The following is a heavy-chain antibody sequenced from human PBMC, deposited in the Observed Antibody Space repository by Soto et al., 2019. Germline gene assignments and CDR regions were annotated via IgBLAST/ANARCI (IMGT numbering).Heavy chain of an antibody. D-gene: IGHD3-22*01. CDR3: AHTRAIVVIVAEDEYFQH. V-gene: IGHV2-5*02. Sequence: SGPTLVNPTQTLTLTCTFSGFPLSTSGVGVGWIRQPPGKGLEWLALIYWDDDKRYSPSLKSRLTITKDTSKNQVVLTMANVDPADTATYYCAHTRAIVVIVAEDEYFQHWGQGTLVTVSS. J-gene: IGHJ1*01. CDR2: IYWDDDK. CDR1: GFPLSTSGVG.